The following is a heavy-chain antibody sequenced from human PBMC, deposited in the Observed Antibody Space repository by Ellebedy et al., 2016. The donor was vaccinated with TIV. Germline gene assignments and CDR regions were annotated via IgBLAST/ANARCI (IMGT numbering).Heavy chain of an antibody. CDR2: ISSSGVST. Sequence: GGSLRLSCAASGFTFRNFAMTWVRQAPGRGLEWVSSISSSGVSTDYADSVRGRVTISRDNSENTLYLQMNSLRADDTALYYCAKLDSSGYYYGRFDYWGQGTLVTVSS. D-gene: IGHD3-22*01. CDR3: AKLDSSGYYYGRFDY. J-gene: IGHJ4*02. V-gene: IGHV3-23*01. CDR1: GFTFRNFA.